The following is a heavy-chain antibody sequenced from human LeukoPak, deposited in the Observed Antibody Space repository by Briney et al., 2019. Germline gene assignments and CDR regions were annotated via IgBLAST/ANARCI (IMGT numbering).Heavy chain of an antibody. D-gene: IGHD7-27*01. V-gene: IGHV3-53*04. CDR1: GFTVSSNY. Sequence: GGSLRLSCAASGFTVSSNYMSWVRQAPGKGLEWVSVIYSGGSTYYADSVKGRFTISRHNSKNTLYLQMDSLRAEDTAVYYCARALKLGLFDYWGQGTLVTVSS. J-gene: IGHJ4*02. CDR2: IYSGGST. CDR3: ARALKLGLFDY.